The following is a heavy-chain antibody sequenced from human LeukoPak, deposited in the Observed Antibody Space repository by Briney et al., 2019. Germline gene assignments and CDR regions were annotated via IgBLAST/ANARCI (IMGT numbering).Heavy chain of an antibody. V-gene: IGHV4-34*01. CDR1: GGSFSGYY. Sequence: PSETLSLTCAVYGGSFSGYYWSWIRQPPGKGLEWIGEINHSGSTNYNPSLKSRVTISVDTSKNQFSLKLSSVTAADTAVYYCASLSGGIIDYWGQGTLVTVSS. CDR2: INHSGST. D-gene: IGHD2-15*01. J-gene: IGHJ4*02. CDR3: ASLSGGIIDY.